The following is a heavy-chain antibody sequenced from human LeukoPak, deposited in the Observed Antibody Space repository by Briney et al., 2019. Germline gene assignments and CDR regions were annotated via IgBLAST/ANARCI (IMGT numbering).Heavy chain of an antibody. CDR1: EFVFSSHA. CDR2: ITGSSSDI. J-gene: IGHJ4*02. Sequence: GGSLRLSCVASEFVFSSHAMIWVRQAPGKGLEWISSITGSSSDIFYADSVRGRFTISRDNANNALHLQMNSLRAEDTAIYYCARKATIVLLPAALDCWGQGTLVTVSS. CDR3: ARKATIVLLPAALDC. D-gene: IGHD2-2*01. V-gene: IGHV3-21*01.